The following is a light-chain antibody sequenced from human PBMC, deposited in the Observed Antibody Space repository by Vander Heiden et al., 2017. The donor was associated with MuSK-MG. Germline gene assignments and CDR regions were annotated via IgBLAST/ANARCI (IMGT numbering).Light chain of an antibody. Sequence: DIQMTQSPSSLSASVGDRATITCRASQNISHYLNWYQQRPGKAPKLLIYGASRLQSGVPSRFSGSGSGTDFTLTITSLQPEDFEPYYCQQSYFVYTFGQGTTMDIK. CDR1: QNISHY. CDR2: GAS. CDR3: QQSYFVYT. V-gene: IGKV1-39*01. J-gene: IGKJ2*01.